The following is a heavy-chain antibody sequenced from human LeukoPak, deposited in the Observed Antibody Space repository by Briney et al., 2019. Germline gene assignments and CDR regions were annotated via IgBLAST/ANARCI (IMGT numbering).Heavy chain of an antibody. CDR2: ISNDGSNK. V-gene: IGHV3-30*04. J-gene: IGHJ6*02. CDR3: ARRCFDYYCYGMDV. Sequence: GGSLRLSCAASASTFSSYTMHWVRQAPGKGLEWVAVISNDGSNKYYADSVKGRFTISRDNSKNTLYLQMNGLRAEDTAVYYCARRCFDYYCYGMDVWGQGTTVTVSS. CDR1: ASTFSSYT. D-gene: IGHD3-9*01.